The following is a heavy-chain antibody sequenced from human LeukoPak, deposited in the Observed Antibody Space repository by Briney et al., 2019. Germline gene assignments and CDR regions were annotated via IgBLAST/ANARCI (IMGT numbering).Heavy chain of an antibody. CDR1: GFTFSSYG. V-gene: IGHV3-30*02. Sequence: GGSLRLSCAASGFTFSSYGMHWVRQAPGKGLEWVAFIRYDGSNKYYADSVKGRFTISRDNSKNTLYLQMNSLRAEDTAVYYCAREGDYYDRRYDYWGQGTLVTVSS. D-gene: IGHD3-22*01. CDR2: IRYDGSNK. J-gene: IGHJ4*02. CDR3: AREGDYYDRRYDY.